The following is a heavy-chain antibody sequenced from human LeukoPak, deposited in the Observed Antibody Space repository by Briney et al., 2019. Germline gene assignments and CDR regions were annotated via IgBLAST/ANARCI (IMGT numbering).Heavy chain of an antibody. D-gene: IGHD5-24*01. Sequence: GGSLRLSCAASGFTFRNYVIHWVRQAPGKGLEWVAVTSSDLNVKLYADSVKGRFTISRDNAKNSLYLQMNSLRAEDTAVYYCARDIGWLDYWGQGTLVTVSS. CDR2: TSSDLNVK. CDR1: GFTFRNYV. J-gene: IGHJ4*02. CDR3: ARDIGWLDY. V-gene: IGHV3-30-3*01.